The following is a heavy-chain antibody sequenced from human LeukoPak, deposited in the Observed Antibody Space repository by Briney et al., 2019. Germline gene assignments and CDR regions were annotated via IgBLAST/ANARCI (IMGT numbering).Heavy chain of an antibody. CDR1: GGSMSSYY. Sequence: SETLSLTCTVSGGSMSSYYWSWIRQPPGKGLEWIGYIYYSGSTNYNPSLKSRVTISVDTSKNQFSLKLSSVTAADTAVYYCASGSCYGSGSYYNCYWGQGTLVTVSS. CDR3: ASGSCYGSGSYYNCY. D-gene: IGHD3-10*01. CDR2: IYYSGST. J-gene: IGHJ4*02. V-gene: IGHV4-59*01.